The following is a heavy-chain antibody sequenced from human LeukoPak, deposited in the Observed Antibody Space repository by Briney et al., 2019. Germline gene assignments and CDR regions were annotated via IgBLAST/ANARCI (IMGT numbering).Heavy chain of an antibody. CDR1: GGTFSRYA. D-gene: IGHD3-3*01. CDR3: ASSYDFWSGYYRTLYYYYYGMDV. V-gene: IGHV1-69*13. J-gene: IGHJ6*02. CDR2: IIPIFGTA. Sequence: SVAVSCKASGGTFSRYAISWMRQAPGQGLEWMGGIIPIFGTANYAQKFQGRVTITADESTSTAYMELSSLRSEDTAVYYCASSYDFWSGYYRTLYYYYYGMDVWGQGTTVTVSS.